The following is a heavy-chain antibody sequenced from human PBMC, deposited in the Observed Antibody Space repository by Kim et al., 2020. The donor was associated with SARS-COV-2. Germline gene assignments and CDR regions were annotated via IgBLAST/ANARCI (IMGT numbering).Heavy chain of an antibody. Sequence: SETLSLTCAVYGGSFSGYYWSWIRQPPGKGLEWIGEINHSGSTNYNPSLKSRVTISVDTSKNQFSLKLSSVTAADTAVYYCARGRYRVPVAAARYFDYWGQGTLVTVSS. CDR2: INHSGST. CDR1: GGSFSGYY. J-gene: IGHJ4*02. D-gene: IGHD6-13*01. CDR3: ARGRYRVPVAAARYFDY. V-gene: IGHV4-34*01.